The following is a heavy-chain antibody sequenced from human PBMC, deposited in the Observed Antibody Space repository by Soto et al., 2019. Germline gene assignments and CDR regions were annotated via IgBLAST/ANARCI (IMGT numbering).Heavy chain of an antibody. CDR2: INSDGST. D-gene: IGHD5-18*01. CDR3: GRSGYSCAWGY. Sequence: EVQLVESGGGLIPPGGSLRLSCAASGFLVNSAYMTWVRQAPGKGLEWLSMINSDGSTLYAESVKGRFTISRDNSKNRVDLQMNSLRAEETGMYYCGRSGYSCAWGYWGEGTLVIVTS. CDR1: GFLVNSAY. V-gene: IGHV3-53*01. J-gene: IGHJ4*02.